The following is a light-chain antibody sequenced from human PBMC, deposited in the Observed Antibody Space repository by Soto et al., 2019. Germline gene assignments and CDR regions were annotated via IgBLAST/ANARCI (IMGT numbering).Light chain of an antibody. CDR2: DTS. CDR3: LVSHSGARV. J-gene: IGLJ2*01. V-gene: IGLV7-46*01. CDR1: TGAVTSSHY. Sequence: QAVVTQEPSLTVSPGGTVTLTCGSSTGAVTSSHYPHWLQQKPGQAPRTLIYDTSNKNSWTPARFSGSLLGGKAALTLSGAQPEDEADYYCLVSHSGARVFVGGTKLTVL.